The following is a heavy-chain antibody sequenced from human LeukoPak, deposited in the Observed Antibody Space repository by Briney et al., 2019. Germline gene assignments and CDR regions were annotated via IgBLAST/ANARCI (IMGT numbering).Heavy chain of an antibody. CDR3: ARGPSGYHNT. Sequence: GGSLRLSCAASGFTFSSYWMNWVRQAPGKGLEWVSGINWNGGSTGYADSVKGRFTISRDNSKNTLYLQMNSLRAEDTAVYYCARGPSGYHNTGGQGTLVTVSS. D-gene: IGHD5-12*01. J-gene: IGHJ4*02. V-gene: IGHV3-20*04. CDR2: INWNGGST. CDR1: GFTFSSYW.